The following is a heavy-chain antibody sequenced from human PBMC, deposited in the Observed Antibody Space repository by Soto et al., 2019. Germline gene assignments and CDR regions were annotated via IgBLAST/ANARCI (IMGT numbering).Heavy chain of an antibody. CDR1: GYTFTSYG. D-gene: IGHD4-17*01. V-gene: IGHV1-18*01. Sequence: GASVKVSCKASGYTFTSYGISWVRQAPGQGLEWMGWISAYNGNTNYAQKLQGRVTMTTDTSTSTAYMELRSLRSDDTAVYYCASWDDYGDPRGGFDPWGQGTLVTVSS. J-gene: IGHJ5*02. CDR2: ISAYNGNT. CDR3: ASWDDYGDPRGGFDP.